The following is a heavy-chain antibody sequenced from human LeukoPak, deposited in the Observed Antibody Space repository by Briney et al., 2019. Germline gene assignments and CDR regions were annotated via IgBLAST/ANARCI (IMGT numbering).Heavy chain of an antibody. D-gene: IGHD1-7*01. CDR3: ARERRLELTHYYYYMDV. Sequence: PSGTLSLTCAVSGGSISSSNWWSWVRQPPGKGLEWIGESYHSGSTNYNPSLKSRVTISVDKYKNQLSLKLSSVTAADTAVYYCARERRLELTHYYYYMDVWGKGTTVTVSS. J-gene: IGHJ6*03. CDR2: SYHSGST. CDR1: GGSISSSNW. V-gene: IGHV4-4*02.